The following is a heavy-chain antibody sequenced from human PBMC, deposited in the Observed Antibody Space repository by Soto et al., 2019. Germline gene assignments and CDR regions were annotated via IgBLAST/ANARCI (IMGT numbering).Heavy chain of an antibody. Sequence: GASVKVSCKASGGTFSSYAISWVRQAPGQGLEWMGGIIPIFGTANYAQKFQGRVTITADESTSTAYMELSSLRSEDTAVYYCARGKVVAASPQVQNYYYGMDVWGQGTTVTVSS. J-gene: IGHJ6*02. CDR2: IIPIFGTA. CDR3: ARGKVVAASPQVQNYYYGMDV. V-gene: IGHV1-69*13. CDR1: GGTFSSYA. D-gene: IGHD2-15*01.